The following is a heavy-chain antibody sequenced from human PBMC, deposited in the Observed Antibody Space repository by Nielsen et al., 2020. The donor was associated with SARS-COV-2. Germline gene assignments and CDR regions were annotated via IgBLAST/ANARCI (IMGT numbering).Heavy chain of an antibody. V-gene: IGHV3-33*01. J-gene: IGHJ6*02. Sequence: GGSLRLSCAASGFTFSSYGMHWVRQAPGKGLEWVAVIWYDGSNKYYADSVKGRFTISRDNSKNTLYLQMNSLRAEDTAVYYCARVDSSGRSYYYYYGMDVWGQGTTVTVSS. CDR1: GFTFSSYG. CDR2: IWYDGSNK. D-gene: IGHD6-19*01. CDR3: ARVDSSGRSYYYYYGMDV.